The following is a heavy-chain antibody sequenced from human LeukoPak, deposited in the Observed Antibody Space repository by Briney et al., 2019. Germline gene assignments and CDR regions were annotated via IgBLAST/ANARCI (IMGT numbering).Heavy chain of an antibody. V-gene: IGHV3-7*01. J-gene: IGHJ4*02. CDR3: ARGFGDYYDSSGYYLFDY. CDR2: IKEDESEK. Sequence: GGSLRLSCAASGFSFSSYWMSWVRQAPGKGLEWVANIKEDESEKNYVDSVKGRISISRDNAKNSLYLQMNSLRAEDTAVYYCARGFGDYYDSSGYYLFDYWGQGTLVTVSS. CDR1: GFSFSSYW. D-gene: IGHD3-22*01.